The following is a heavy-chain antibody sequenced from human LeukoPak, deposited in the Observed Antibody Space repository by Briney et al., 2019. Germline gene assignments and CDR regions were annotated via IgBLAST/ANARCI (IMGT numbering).Heavy chain of an antibody. V-gene: IGHV4-59*01. J-gene: IGHJ6*03. CDR3: ARVRGYSYGPYYYYYYMDV. Sequence: SETLSLTCTVPGGSISSYYWSWIRQPPEKGLEWIGYIYYSGSTNYNPSLKSRVTISVDTSKNQFSLKLSSVTAADTAVYYCARVRGYSYGPYYYYYYMDVWGKGTTVTVSS. CDR2: IYYSGST. CDR1: GGSISSYY. D-gene: IGHD5-18*01.